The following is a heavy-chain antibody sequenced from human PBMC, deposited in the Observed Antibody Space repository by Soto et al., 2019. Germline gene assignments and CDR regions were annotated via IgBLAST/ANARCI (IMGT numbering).Heavy chain of an antibody. D-gene: IGHD3-9*01. V-gene: IGHV1-46*01. CDR3: ARGHPRYNHAFDI. J-gene: IGHJ3*02. CDR1: GYTFTSYT. CDR2: INPSGGRT. Sequence: ASVKVACKASGYTFTSYTMHWVRQAPGHGLEWMGIINPSGGRTSYAQMFQGRVTMTRDTPTSMVYMELSSLKSDDTAMYYSARGHPRYNHAFDIWGQRTMVTVSS.